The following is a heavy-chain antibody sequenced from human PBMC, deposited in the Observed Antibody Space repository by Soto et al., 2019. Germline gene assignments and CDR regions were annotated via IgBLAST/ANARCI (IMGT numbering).Heavy chain of an antibody. J-gene: IGHJ5*02. V-gene: IGHV3-7*01. CDR1: GFTFSSYW. CDR2: IKQDGSEK. CDR3: AREELRYFDWLNWFDP. D-gene: IGHD3-9*01. Sequence: GGSLRLSCAAFGFTFSSYWMSWVRQAPGKGLEWVANIKQDGSEKYYVDSVKGRFTISRDNAKNSLYLQMNSLRAEDTAVYYCAREELRYFDWLNWFDPWGQGTLVTVSS.